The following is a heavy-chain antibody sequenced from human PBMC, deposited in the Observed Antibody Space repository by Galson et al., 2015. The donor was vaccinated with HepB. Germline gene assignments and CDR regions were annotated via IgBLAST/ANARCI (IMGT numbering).Heavy chain of an antibody. V-gene: IGHV3-33*08. Sequence: LRLSCAASGFTFSSYGMHWVRQAPGKGLEWVAVIWYDGSNKYYADSVKGRFTISRDNSKNTLYLQMNSLRAEDTAVYYCARDRSPQSYSSRNKSRYYYYMDVWGKGTTVTVSS. CDR3: ARDRSPQSYSSRNKSRYYYYMDV. CDR1: GFTFSSYG. CDR2: IWYDGSNK. D-gene: IGHD6-13*01. J-gene: IGHJ6*03.